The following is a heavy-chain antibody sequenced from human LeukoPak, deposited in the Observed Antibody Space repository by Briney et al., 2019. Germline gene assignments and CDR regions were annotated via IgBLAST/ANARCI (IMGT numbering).Heavy chain of an antibody. J-gene: IGHJ4*02. CDR3: AKDFATTGRYPHGSAST. CDR1: GFSFRSYG. D-gene: IGHD3-10*01. V-gene: IGHV3-30*18. Sequence: GRSLRLSCAASGFSFRSYGMHWVRQAPGKGLEWVAVISSDEINEYYADSVKGRFTISRDNPKNTLYLQMNSLRADDTAVYYCAKDFATTGRYPHGSASTWGQGTLVTVSS. CDR2: ISSDEINE.